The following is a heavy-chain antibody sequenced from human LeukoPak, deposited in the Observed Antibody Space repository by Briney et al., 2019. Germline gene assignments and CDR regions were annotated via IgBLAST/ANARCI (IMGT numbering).Heavy chain of an antibody. CDR1: VYTFTDYY. CDR3: ARDSGEVPDY. CDR2: IKPNSGGT. V-gene: IGHV1-2*02. J-gene: IGHJ4*02. Sequence: GASVKVSCKTSVYTFTDYYLHWARQAPGQGLEWMGWIKPNSGGTNYAQKFQGRVTMTRDTSISTAYMDLSRLGFDDTAVYYCARDSGEVPDYWGQGTLVTVSS. D-gene: IGHD3-10*01.